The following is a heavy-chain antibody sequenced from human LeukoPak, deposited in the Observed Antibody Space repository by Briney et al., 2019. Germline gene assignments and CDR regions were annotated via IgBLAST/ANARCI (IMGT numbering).Heavy chain of an antibody. CDR2: IYSGGST. CDR1: GLTVSSNY. CDR3: ARSEMIAAAGAFDI. D-gene: IGHD6-13*01. Sequence: GVSLRLXCAASGLTVSSNYKSGVRQAQGKGLEWGSDIYSGGSTCYADSVKGRFTISRDNSKNTLYLQMNSLRAEDTAVYYCARSEMIAAAGAFDIWGQGTMVTVSS. J-gene: IGHJ3*02. V-gene: IGHV3-53*01.